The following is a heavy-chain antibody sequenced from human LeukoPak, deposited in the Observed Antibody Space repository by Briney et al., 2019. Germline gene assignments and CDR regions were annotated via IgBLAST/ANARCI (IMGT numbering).Heavy chain of an antibody. Sequence: SETLSLTCTVSGGSISSYYWSWIRQPPGKGLEWIGYIYYSGSTNYSPSLKSRVTISVDTSKNQFSLKLSSVTAADTAVYYCARDHYYDSSGYSPPPHYYGMDVWGQGTTVTVSS. CDR1: GGSISSYY. V-gene: IGHV4-59*01. CDR2: IYYSGST. D-gene: IGHD3-22*01. CDR3: ARDHYYDSSGYSPPPHYYGMDV. J-gene: IGHJ6*02.